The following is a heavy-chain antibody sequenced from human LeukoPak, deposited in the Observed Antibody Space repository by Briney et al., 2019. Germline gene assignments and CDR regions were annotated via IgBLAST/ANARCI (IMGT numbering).Heavy chain of an antibody. V-gene: IGHV3-23*01. CDR2: ISGSDGST. J-gene: IGHJ4*02. Sequence: GGSLRLSCAASGFTFSSYAMSWVRQAPGKGLEWVSAISGSDGSTYYADSVKGRFTISRDNSKNTLYLQMNSLRAEDTAVYYCAKDVIVVVPAAISSYYDYWGQGTLVTVSS. D-gene: IGHD2-2*01. CDR1: GFTFSSYA. CDR3: AKDVIVVVPAAISSYYDY.